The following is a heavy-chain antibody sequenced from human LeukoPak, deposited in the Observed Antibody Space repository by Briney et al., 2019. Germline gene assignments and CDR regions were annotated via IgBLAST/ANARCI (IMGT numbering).Heavy chain of an antibody. J-gene: IGHJ4*02. V-gene: IGHV1-2*02. CDR2: INPHSGGT. CDR1: GYTFTGYY. D-gene: IGHD2-2*01. CDR3: ARDVGEYCSSINCYASHY. Sequence: ASVKVSCKASGYTFTGYYIHWVRQAPGQGLEWMGWINPHSGGTNYAQKFQGGVTMTRDMLITTAYMELSSLRSDDTAVYYCARDVGEYCSSINCYASHYWGQGTLVTVSS.